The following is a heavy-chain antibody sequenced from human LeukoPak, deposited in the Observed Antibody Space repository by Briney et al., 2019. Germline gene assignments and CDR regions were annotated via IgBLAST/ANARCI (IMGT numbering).Heavy chain of an antibody. D-gene: IGHD2-2*01. Sequence: SETLSLTCTVSGGSISSYYWSWIRQPPGKGLEWIGYIYYSGSTNYNPSLKSRVTISVDTSKNQFSLKLSSVTAADTAVYYCARGACSSTSCYLFDYWGQGTLVTVSS. CDR3: ARGACSSTSCYLFDY. CDR2: IYYSGST. CDR1: GGSISSYY. V-gene: IGHV4-59*01. J-gene: IGHJ4*02.